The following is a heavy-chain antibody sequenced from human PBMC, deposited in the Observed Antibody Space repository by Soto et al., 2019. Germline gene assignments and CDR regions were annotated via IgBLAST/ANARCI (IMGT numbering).Heavy chain of an antibody. V-gene: IGHV3-66*01. CDR1: GLTVNSNY. CDR3: ATLTKYDILTGFYPC. J-gene: IGHJ4*02. Sequence: EVQLVESGGGLVQPGGSLRLSCAASGLTVNSNYMSWVRQAPGKGLEWVSVIYSDGSTYYADSVKGRFIISRDNSNNTLYFQMNSLRAEDTAVYYCATLTKYDILTGFYPCWGQGTLVTVSS. D-gene: IGHD3-9*01. CDR2: IYSDGST.